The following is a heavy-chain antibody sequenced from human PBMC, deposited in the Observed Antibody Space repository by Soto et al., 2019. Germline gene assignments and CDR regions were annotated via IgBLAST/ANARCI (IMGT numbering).Heavy chain of an antibody. D-gene: IGHD4-4*01. CDR2: INPSGGGT. V-gene: IGHV1-46*01. CDR1: GYTFSSDY. Sequence: QVQLVQSGAEVKKPGASVKVSCKASGYTFSSDYMHWVRQAPGQGYEWMGIINPSGGGTTYAQKCQGRVTMTRDTSTSTVYMELSSLRSEDPAVYYCARYDYNGYYFDYWGQGTLVTVSS. J-gene: IGHJ4*02. CDR3: ARYDYNGYYFDY.